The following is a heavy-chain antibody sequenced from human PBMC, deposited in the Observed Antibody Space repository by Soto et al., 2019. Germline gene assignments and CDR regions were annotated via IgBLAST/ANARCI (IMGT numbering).Heavy chain of an antibody. CDR3: AGPPELTRIYYYYGMDV. CDR2: IIPIFGTA. Sequence: GASVKGSCTASGGTFSSDAISWVRQAPGQGLEWMGGIIPIFGTANYAQKFQGRVTITADESTSTAYMELSSLRSEDTAVYYCAGPPELTRIYYYYGMDVWGQGTTVTVS. V-gene: IGHV1-69*13. J-gene: IGHJ6*02. D-gene: IGHD1-7*01. CDR1: GGTFSSDA.